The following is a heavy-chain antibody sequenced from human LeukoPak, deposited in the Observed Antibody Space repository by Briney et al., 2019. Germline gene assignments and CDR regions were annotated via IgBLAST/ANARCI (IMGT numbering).Heavy chain of an antibody. D-gene: IGHD3-22*01. Sequence: GGSLRLSCAASGFTVSSNYMSWVRQAPGKGLEWVSVIYSGGSTYYADSVRGRFTISRDNAKNSLYLQMNSLRAEDTAVYYCASRYYYDSSGYPFDYWGQGTLVTVSS. CDR1: GFTVSSNY. CDR2: IYSGGST. CDR3: ASRYYYDSSGYPFDY. J-gene: IGHJ4*02. V-gene: IGHV3-53*01.